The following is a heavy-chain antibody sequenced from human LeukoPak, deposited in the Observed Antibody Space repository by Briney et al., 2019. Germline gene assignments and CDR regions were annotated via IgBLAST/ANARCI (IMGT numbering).Heavy chain of an antibody. CDR1: GGSFSGYY. J-gene: IGHJ6*03. Sequence: SETLSLTCAVYGGSFSGYYWSWIRQPPGKGREWIGEINHSGSTNYNPSLKSRVTISVDTSKNQFSLKLSSVTAADTAVYYCARGISSWYNYYYYYYMDVWGKGTTVTVSS. V-gene: IGHV4-34*01. CDR2: INHSGST. D-gene: IGHD6-13*01. CDR3: ARGISSWYNYYYYYYMDV.